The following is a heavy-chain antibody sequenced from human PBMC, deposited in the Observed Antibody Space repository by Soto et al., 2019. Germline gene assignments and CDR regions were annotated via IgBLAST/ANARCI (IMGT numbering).Heavy chain of an antibody. V-gene: IGHV1-69*13. CDR3: ARLRFLEWLYPWRYYYYYGMDV. Sequence: SVEVSCKASGGAFSSYAISWVRQAPGQGLEWMGGTIPIFGTANYAQKFQGRVTITADESTSTAYMELSSLRSEDTAVYYCARLRFLEWLYPWRYYYYYGMDVWGQGTTVTVSS. CDR1: GGAFSSYA. CDR2: TIPIFGTA. D-gene: IGHD3-3*01. J-gene: IGHJ6*02.